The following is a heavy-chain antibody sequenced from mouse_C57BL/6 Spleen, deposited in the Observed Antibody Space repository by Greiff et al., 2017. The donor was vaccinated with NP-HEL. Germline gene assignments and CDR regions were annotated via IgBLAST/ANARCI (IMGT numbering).Heavy chain of an antibody. J-gene: IGHJ3*01. Sequence: VQLQQSGAELVKPGASVKISCKASGYAFSSYWMNWVMQRPGQGLEWIGQIYPGDGDTNYNGKFKGKATLTADKSSSTAYMQLSSLTSEDSAVYFCARWPREGFAYWGQGTLVTVSA. CDR2: IYPGDGDT. V-gene: IGHV1-80*01. CDR1: GYAFSSYW. CDR3: ARWPREGFAY.